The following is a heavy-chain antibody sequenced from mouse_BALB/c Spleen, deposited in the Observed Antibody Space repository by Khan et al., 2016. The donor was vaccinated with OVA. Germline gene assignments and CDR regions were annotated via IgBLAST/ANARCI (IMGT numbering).Heavy chain of an antibody. J-gene: IGHJ3*01. V-gene: IGHV5-9-1*01. CDR1: GFTFSSFV. Sequence: EVELVESGGGLVKPGGSLKLSCAASGFTFSSFVMSWVRQTPEKRLEWVATISSAGIYTYYPDSVKGRFTISRDNAKNLLYLQMNSLRSEDTAMYYCANGNYGWFASWGQGTLVTVSA. D-gene: IGHD2-1*01. CDR2: ISSAGIYT. CDR3: ANGNYGWFAS.